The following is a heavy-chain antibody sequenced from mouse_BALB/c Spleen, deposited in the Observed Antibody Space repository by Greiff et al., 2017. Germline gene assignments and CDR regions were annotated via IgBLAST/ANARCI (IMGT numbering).Heavy chain of an antibody. CDR1: GFTFSSYA. CDR2: ISSGGST. V-gene: IGHV5-6-5*01. Sequence: EVMLVESGGGLVKPGGSLKLSCAASGFTFSSYAMSWVRQTPEKRLEWVASISSGGSTYYPDSVKGRFTISRDNARNILYLQMSSLRSEDTAMYYCARGAWFDYWGQGTTLTVSS. J-gene: IGHJ2*01. CDR3: ARGAWFDY.